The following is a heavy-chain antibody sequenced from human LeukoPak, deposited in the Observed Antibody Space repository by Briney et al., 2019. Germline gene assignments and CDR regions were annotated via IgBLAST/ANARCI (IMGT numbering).Heavy chain of an antibody. V-gene: IGHV3-33*01. CDR3: ARPSYYGSESQLYYFGY. CDR2: IWYDGYNE. D-gene: IGHD3-10*01. J-gene: IGHJ4*02. CDR1: GFTFNNYG. Sequence: PGGSLRLSCAASGFTFNNYGMHWVRQAPGKGLEWVAVIWYDGYNEFYADSVKGRFTISRDNSKNTLYLQTDSLRAEDTAVYYCARPSYYGSESQLYYFGYWGQGTLVTVSS.